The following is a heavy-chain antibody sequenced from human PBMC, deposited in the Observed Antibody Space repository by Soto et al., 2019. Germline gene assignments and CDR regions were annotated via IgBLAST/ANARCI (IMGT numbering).Heavy chain of an antibody. CDR2: ISGSGGST. Sequence: LSGGASGFQFSRYAMSWVHQNTRNGLEWVSAISGSGGSTYYADSVKGRFTISRDNSKNTLYLQMNSLRAEDTAVYYCAKEGTYYDNSGYYYGMDVWGQGPTVTGS. V-gene: IGHV3-23*01. J-gene: IGHJ6*02. D-gene: IGHD3-22*01. CDR1: GFQFSRYA. CDR3: AKEGTYYDNSGYYYGMDV.